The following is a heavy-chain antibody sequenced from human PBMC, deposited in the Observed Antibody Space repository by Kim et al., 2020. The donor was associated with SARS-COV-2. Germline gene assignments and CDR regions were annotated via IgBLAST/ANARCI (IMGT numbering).Heavy chain of an antibody. Sequence: GGSLRLSCAASGFTFSRYALSWVRQAPGKGLEWVSAISGSGTTYYGDSAKGRFTISRDNSKNALSLQMNSLRVEDTARYYCAKGGAYDYVWGGSRFDFWGQGTLVTVSS. CDR2: ISGSGTT. J-gene: IGHJ4*02. V-gene: IGHV3-23*01. CDR3: AKGGAYDYVWGGSRFDF. D-gene: IGHD3-16*02. CDR1: GFTFSRYA.